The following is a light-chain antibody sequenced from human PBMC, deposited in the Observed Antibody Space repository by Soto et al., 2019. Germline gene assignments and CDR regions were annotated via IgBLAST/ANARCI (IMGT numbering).Light chain of an antibody. Sequence: EIVLTQSPGTLSLSPGERATLSCRASQSVSSSYLAWYQQKPGQAPILLIYGASSRATGIPDRFSGSGSGTDFTLTINRLEPEDFSVYYCQQYRSSPLYTFGQGTKLEIK. CDR3: QQYRSSPLYT. V-gene: IGKV3-20*01. CDR1: QSVSSSY. J-gene: IGKJ2*01. CDR2: GAS.